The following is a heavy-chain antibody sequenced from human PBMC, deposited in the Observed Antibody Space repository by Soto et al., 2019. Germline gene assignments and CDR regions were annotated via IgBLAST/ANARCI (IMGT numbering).Heavy chain of an antibody. CDR3: ARDMGDILTGYPDYYYYYMDV. CDR2: IDWDDDK. Sequence: GSGPTLVNPTQTLTLTCTFSGFSLSTSGMCVSWIRQPPGKALEWLARIDWDDDKYYSTSLKTRLTISKDTSKNQVVLTMTNMDPVDTATYYCARDMGDILTGYPDYYYYYMDVWGKGTTVTVSS. J-gene: IGHJ6*03. V-gene: IGHV2-70*11. CDR1: GFSLSTSGMC. D-gene: IGHD3-9*01.